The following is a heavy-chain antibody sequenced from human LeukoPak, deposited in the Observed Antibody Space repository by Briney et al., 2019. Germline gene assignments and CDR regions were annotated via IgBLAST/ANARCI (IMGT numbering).Heavy chain of an antibody. CDR2: IYYSGST. CDR1: GGSISSYY. V-gene: IGHV4-59*01. Sequence: PSETLSLTCTVSGGSISSYYWSWIRQPPGKGLEWIGYIYYSGSTNYNPPLKSRVTISVDTSKNQFSLKLSSVTAADTAVYYCATGYSSGHLDYWGQGTLVTVSS. J-gene: IGHJ4*02. CDR3: ATGYSSGHLDY. D-gene: IGHD6-19*01.